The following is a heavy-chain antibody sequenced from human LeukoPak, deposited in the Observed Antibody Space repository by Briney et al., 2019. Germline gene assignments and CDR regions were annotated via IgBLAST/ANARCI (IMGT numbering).Heavy chain of an antibody. Sequence: PSETLSLTCAVYGGSFSGYYWSWIRQPPGEGLEWIGEINHSGSTNYNPSLKSRVTISVDTSKNQFSLKLSSVTAADTAVYYCARGLRLGSSGYYKRYNWFDPWGQGTLVTVSS. D-gene: IGHD3-22*01. CDR2: INHSGST. CDR3: ARGLRLGSSGYYKRYNWFDP. CDR1: GGSFSGYY. V-gene: IGHV4-34*01. J-gene: IGHJ5*02.